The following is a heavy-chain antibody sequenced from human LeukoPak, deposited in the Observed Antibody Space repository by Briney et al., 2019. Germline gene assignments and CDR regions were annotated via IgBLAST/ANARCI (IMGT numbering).Heavy chain of an antibody. CDR3: AREGYCTNGVCYSFDY. CDR1: GFTFSSHG. Sequence: GGSLRLSCAASGFTFSSHGMHWVRQAPGKGLEWVAVIWYDGSNKYYADSVKGRFTISRDNSKNTLYLQMNSLRAEDTAVYYCAREGYCTNGVCYSFDYWGQGTLVTVSS. D-gene: IGHD2-8*01. J-gene: IGHJ4*02. CDR2: IWYDGSNK. V-gene: IGHV3-33*01.